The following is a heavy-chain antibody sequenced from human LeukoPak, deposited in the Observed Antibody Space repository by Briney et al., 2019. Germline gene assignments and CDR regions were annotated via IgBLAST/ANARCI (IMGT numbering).Heavy chain of an antibody. V-gene: IGHV1-2*06. CDR2: INPNSGGT. CDR3: ARFTFDK. J-gene: IGHJ4*02. D-gene: IGHD2/OR15-2a*01. CDR1: GFTFSDYY. Sequence: ASVKVSCRASGFTFSDYYIHWVRQAPGQGLEWMGRINPNSGGTNYAQKFQGRVTMTRDTSISTAYMELSRLRSDDTAVYYCARFTFDKWGQGTLVTVSS.